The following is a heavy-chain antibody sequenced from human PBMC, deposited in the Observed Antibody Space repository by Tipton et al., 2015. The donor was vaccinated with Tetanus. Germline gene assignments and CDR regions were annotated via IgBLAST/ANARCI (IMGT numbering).Heavy chain of an antibody. J-gene: IGHJ6*02. Sequence: RSLRLSCAASGFTFSGYAMHWVRQAPGKGLEWVAVISYDGRSLYYADSVKGRFSISRDNSENTLNLQMNSLRVEDTAVYYCARDNSVYNYYGMDVWGQGTTVTVSS. CDR3: ARDNSVYNYYGMDV. CDR1: GFTFSGYA. CDR2: ISYDGRSL. V-gene: IGHV3-30*04. D-gene: IGHD4-23*01.